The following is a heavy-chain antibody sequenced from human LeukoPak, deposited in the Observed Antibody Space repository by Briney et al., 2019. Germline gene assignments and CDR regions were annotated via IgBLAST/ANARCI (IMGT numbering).Heavy chain of an antibody. D-gene: IGHD3-22*01. J-gene: IGHJ3*02. CDR3: ARESDSGYYINGAFDI. CDR2: IYHSGST. CDR1: GGSINSSNW. V-gene: IGHV4-4*02. Sequence: PSETLSLTCAVSGGSINSSNWWSWVSQPPGKGLEWIGEIYHSGSTNYNPSLKSRVTISVDKSKNQFSLKLSSVTAADTAVYYCARESDSGYYINGAFDIWGQGTMVTVSS.